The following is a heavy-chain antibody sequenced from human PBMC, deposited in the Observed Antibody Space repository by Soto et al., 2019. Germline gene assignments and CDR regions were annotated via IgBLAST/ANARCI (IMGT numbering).Heavy chain of an antibody. CDR2: IWHDGGNK. J-gene: IGHJ6*02. CDR3: AKDRGLAESGRWSHYYYGMDV. Sequence: GGSLRLSCAASGFTFSSYGMHWVRQAPGKGLEWVAFIWHDGGNKFYAESVKGRFTISRDNSKNTLFLEMNSLRSEDTAVYYCAKDRGLAESGRWSHYYYGMDVWGQGTTVTVSS. D-gene: IGHD1-26*01. CDR1: GFTFSSYG. V-gene: IGHV3-30*02.